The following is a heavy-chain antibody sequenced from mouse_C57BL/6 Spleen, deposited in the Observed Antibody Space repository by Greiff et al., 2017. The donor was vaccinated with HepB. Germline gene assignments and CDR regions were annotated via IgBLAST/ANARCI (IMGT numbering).Heavy chain of an antibody. Sequence: QVQLKQPGAELVRPGSSVKLSCKASGYTFTSYWMHWVKQRPIQGLEWIGNIDPSDSETHYNQKFKDKATLTVDKSSSTAYMQLSSLTSEDSAVYYCARFDTTVVDWYFDVWGTGTTVTVSS. V-gene: IGHV1-52*01. D-gene: IGHD1-1*01. J-gene: IGHJ1*03. CDR3: ARFDTTVVDWYFDV. CDR2: IDPSDSET. CDR1: GYTFTSYW.